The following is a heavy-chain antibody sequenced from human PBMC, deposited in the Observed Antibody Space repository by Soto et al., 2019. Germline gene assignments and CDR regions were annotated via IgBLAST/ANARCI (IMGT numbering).Heavy chain of an antibody. J-gene: IGHJ6*02. V-gene: IGHV3-13*05. CDR1: GFTVRNYD. CDR3: ARTDRDFYGLDV. Sequence: EVQLVESGGGLVQPGGSLRLSCEASGFTVRNYDMHWVRQGTGKGLEWVSGISAAGDPDYADSVEGRFTISRENAQNSFFMQMNSLTVGDTAVYYCARTDRDFYGLDVWGQWTTVIVSS. CDR2: ISAAGDP.